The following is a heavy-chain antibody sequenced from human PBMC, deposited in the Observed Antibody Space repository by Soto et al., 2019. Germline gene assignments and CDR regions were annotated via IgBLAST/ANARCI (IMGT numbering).Heavy chain of an antibody. J-gene: IGHJ6*02. CDR3: ARLVNYYYGMDV. V-gene: IGHV5-51*01. CDR2: IYPGDSDT. CDR1: DTTHW. Sequence: GEALKISCKASDTTHWIGWVRQKPGKGLEWMGIIYPGDSDTNYSPTFQGQVTISADKSMSTAYLHWSSLKASDTATYYCARLVNYYYGMDVWGLGTTVTVSS.